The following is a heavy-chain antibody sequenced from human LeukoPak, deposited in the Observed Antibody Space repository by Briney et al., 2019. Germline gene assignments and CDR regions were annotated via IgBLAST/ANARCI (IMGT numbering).Heavy chain of an antibody. Sequence: SVKVSCKASGGTFSSYAISWVRQAPGQGLEWMGGIIPIFGTANYAQKFQGRVTITTDESTSTAYMELSSLRSEDTAVYYCARVYGSIVVVVAATPRGAFDIWGQGTMVTVSS. CDR2: IIPIFGTA. J-gene: IGHJ3*02. D-gene: IGHD2-15*01. V-gene: IGHV1-69*05. CDR1: GGTFSSYA. CDR3: ARVYGSIVVVVAATPRGAFDI.